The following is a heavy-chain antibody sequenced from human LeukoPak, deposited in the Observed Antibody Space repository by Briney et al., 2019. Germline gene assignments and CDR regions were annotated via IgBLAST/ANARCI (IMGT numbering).Heavy chain of an antibody. V-gene: IGHV4-34*01. J-gene: IGHJ4*02. CDR3: ARHISSGGTYAHFDY. CDR1: GGSFSGYY. D-gene: IGHD1-26*01. Sequence: PSETMSLTCAVYGGSFSGYYWGWIRQPPGKGREWIGEINHSGSTNYYRSLKSRVTMSLDTSKTQVSLKLNSVTAADTAVYYCARHISSGGTYAHFDYWGQGTLVTVSS. CDR2: INHSGST.